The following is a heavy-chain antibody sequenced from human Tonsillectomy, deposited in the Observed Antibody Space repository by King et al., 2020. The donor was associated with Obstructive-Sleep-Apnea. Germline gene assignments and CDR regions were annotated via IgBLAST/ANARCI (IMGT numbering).Heavy chain of an antibody. Sequence: LQLQESGPGLVKPSETLSLTCTVSGGSISSSSYYWGWIRQPPGKGLEWIGSIYYSGGTYYNQSLKSRVTISVETSTNQFPLKLSSVTAADTAVYSCARKGDIVVVPAANMDVWGQGTTVTVSS. CDR1: GGSISSSSYY. J-gene: IGHJ6*02. CDR2: IYYSGGT. D-gene: IGHD2-2*01. V-gene: IGHV4-39*06. CDR3: ARKGDIVVVPAANMDV.